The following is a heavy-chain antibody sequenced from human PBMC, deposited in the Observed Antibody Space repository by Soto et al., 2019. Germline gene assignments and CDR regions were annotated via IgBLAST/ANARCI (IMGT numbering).Heavy chain of an antibody. V-gene: IGHV1-3*01. D-gene: IGHD3-3*01. CDR2: INAGNGNT. CDR1: RYTFSTYA. Sequence: QVQLVQSGAEVKKPGASVKVSCKASRYTFSTYAIHWVRQAPGQRLEWMGWINAGNGNTKYSQKFQGRVTITRDTSASTAYMELSSLRAEDTAVYYCAREYDFWSGSPDRDGDYWGQGTLVTVSS. CDR3: AREYDFWSGSPDRDGDY. J-gene: IGHJ4*02.